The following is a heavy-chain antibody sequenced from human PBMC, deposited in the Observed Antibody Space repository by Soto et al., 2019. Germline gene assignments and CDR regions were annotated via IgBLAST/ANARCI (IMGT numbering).Heavy chain of an antibody. V-gene: IGHV3-48*03. D-gene: IGHD3-10*01. Sequence: GWSLRLSCAASGFTFSSYEMNWVRQAPGKGLEWVSYISSSGSTIYYADSVKGRFTISRDNAKNSLYLQMNSLRAEDTAVYYCARGKGVGSSYYYYGMDVWGQGTTVTVSS. CDR2: ISSSGSTI. J-gene: IGHJ6*02. CDR3: ARGKGVGSSYYYYGMDV. CDR1: GFTFSSYE.